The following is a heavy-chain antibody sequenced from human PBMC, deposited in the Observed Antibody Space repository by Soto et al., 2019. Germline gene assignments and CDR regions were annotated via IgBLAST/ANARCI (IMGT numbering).Heavy chain of an antibody. CDR2: IYYSGST. CDR1: GGSISSGGYY. J-gene: IGHJ4*02. D-gene: IGHD3-22*01. V-gene: IGHV4-31*02. Sequence: SETLSLTCTVSGGSISSGGYYWSWIRQHPGKGLEWIGYIYYSGSTYYNPSLKSRVTISVDTSKNQFSLKLSSVTAADTAVYYCARVLYYDSSGYYYFDYWGQGTLVTVSS. CDR3: ARVLYYDSSGYYYFDY.